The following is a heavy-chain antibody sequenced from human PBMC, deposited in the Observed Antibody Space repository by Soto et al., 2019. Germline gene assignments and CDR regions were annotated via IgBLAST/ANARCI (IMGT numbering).Heavy chain of an antibody. Sequence: EILPLTGTVAGGCMSSYYWTWIRQPPGRGLEWIGYIYYSGSTNYNPSLKSRVTISVDTSKNQFSLKLRYVTHADTAVYYCARTDGGSPRAYYYYGMDVWGQGTTVTVSS. CDR3: ARTDGGSPRAYYYYGMDV. J-gene: IGHJ6*02. V-gene: IGHV4-59*01. D-gene: IGHD3-10*01. CDR2: IYYSGST. CDR1: GGCMSSYY.